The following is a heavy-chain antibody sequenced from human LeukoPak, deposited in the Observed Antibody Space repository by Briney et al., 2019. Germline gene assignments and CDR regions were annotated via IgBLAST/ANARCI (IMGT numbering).Heavy chain of an antibody. V-gene: IGHV1-18*01. CDR2: TSAYNGNT. CDR1: GYIFTNHA. CDR3: ARDYDSSGYYYPLDY. J-gene: IGHJ4*02. Sequence: ASVKVSCKASGYIFTNHAMHWVRQAPGQGLEWMGWTSAYNGNTNYAQKLQGRVTMTTDTSTSTAYMELRSLRSDDTAVYYCARDYDSSGYYYPLDYWGQGTLVTVSS. D-gene: IGHD3-22*01.